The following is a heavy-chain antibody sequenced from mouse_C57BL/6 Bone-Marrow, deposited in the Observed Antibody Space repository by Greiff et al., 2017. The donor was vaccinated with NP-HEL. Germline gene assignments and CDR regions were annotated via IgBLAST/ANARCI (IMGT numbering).Heavy chain of an antibody. CDR2: IYPGNSDT. Sequence: VQLKQSGTVLARPGASVKMSCKTSGYTFTGYWMHWVKQRPGQGLEWIGAIYPGNSDTSYNQKFKGKAKLTAVTSASTAYMELSSLTNEDSAVYYCTRDHYYGTLYYFDYWGQGTTLTVSS. V-gene: IGHV1-5*01. D-gene: IGHD1-1*01. CDR1: GYTFTGYW. CDR3: TRDHYYGTLYYFDY. J-gene: IGHJ2*01.